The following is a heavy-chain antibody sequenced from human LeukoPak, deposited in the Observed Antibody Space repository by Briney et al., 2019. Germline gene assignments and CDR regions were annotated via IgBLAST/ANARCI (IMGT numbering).Heavy chain of an antibody. CDR1: GGSINNYY. Sequence: SETLSLTCTVSGGSINNYYWSWIRQPPGKGLECLGYIYYRGSTNYNPSLKSRVTFSVDTSKNQFSLKLISVTAADTAVYYCARGGDYGDLRYFDYWGQGTLVTVSS. J-gene: IGHJ4*02. CDR3: ARGGDYGDLRYFDY. V-gene: IGHV4-59*01. CDR2: IYYRGST. D-gene: IGHD4-17*01.